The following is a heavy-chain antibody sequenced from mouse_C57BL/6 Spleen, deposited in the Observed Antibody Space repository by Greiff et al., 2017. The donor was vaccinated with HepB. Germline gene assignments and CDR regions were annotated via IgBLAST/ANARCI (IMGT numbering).Heavy chain of an antibody. Sequence: VKLQQSGPELVKPGASVKISCKASGYAFSSSWMNWVKQRPGKGLEWIGRIYPGDGDTNYNGKFKGKATLTADKSSSTAYMQLSSLTSEDSAVYFCEVAYYSHYYAMDYWGQGTSVTVSS. V-gene: IGHV1-82*01. CDR2: IYPGDGDT. CDR1: GYAFSSSW. CDR3: EVAYYSHYYAMDY. D-gene: IGHD2-12*01. J-gene: IGHJ4*01.